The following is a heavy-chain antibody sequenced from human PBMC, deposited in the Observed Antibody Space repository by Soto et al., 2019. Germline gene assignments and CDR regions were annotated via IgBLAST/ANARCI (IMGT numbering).Heavy chain of an antibody. CDR2: IKSKTDGGTT. CDR1: GFTFSNAW. J-gene: IGHJ6*02. V-gene: IGHV3-15*01. Sequence: KPGGSLRLSCAASGFTFSNAWMSWVRQSPGRGLEWVGRIKSKTDGGTTDYAAPVKGRFTISRDDSKNTLYLQMNSLKTEDTAVYYCTALSIMITFGAPYYGMDVWGQGTTVTVSS. CDR3: TALSIMITFGAPYYGMDV. D-gene: IGHD3-16*01.